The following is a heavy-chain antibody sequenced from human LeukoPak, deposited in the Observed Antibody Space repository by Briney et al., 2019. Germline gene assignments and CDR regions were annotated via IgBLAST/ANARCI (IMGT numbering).Heavy chain of an antibody. Sequence: LGESLKISCKGSGYSFTSYWIGWVRQMPGKGLEWMGIIYPGDSDTRYSSSFQGQVTISADKSISTAYLQWSSLKASDTAMYYCAMITMVRGVTWFDPWGQGTLVTVSS. CDR1: GYSFTSYW. CDR2: IYPGDSDT. CDR3: AMITMVRGVTWFDP. D-gene: IGHD3-10*01. V-gene: IGHV5-51*01. J-gene: IGHJ5*02.